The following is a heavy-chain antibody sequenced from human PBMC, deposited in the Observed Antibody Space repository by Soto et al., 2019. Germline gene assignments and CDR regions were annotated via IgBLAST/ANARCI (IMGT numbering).Heavy chain of an antibody. CDR1: GFTFSVSA. CDR3: ARGPSGYHPY. Sequence: EVQLVESGGGLVQPGGSLKLSCAASGFTFSVSAMHWVRQASGKGLEWVGRVRSKGNNYATTYAASVKGRFTISRDDSKNTAYLQMNSLKTEDTAVYYCARGPSGYHPYWGQGTLVTVSS. D-gene: IGHD3-22*01. V-gene: IGHV3-73*02. CDR2: VRSKGNNYAT. J-gene: IGHJ4*02.